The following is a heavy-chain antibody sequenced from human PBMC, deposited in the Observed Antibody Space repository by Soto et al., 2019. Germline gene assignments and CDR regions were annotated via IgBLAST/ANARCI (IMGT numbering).Heavy chain of an antibody. J-gene: IGHJ6*02. Sequence: PGGSLRLSCEVSGFTFSMYSMSWVRQSPGKGLEWVAKIPQDGVDGHYADSVKGRFIISRDNGKNSLHPQLNNLRAEDTAVYYCARDHLILPAHDFFYGSDVWGRGATVTVSS. CDR1: GFTFSMYS. V-gene: IGHV3-7*03. CDR2: IPQDGVDG. CDR3: ARDHLILPAHDFFYGSDV. D-gene: IGHD2-21*02.